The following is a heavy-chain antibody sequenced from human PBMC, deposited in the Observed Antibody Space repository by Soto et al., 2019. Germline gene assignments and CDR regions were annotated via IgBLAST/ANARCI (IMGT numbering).Heavy chain of an antibody. CDR2: VYHTGRT. CDR3: ASDFAYFDS. V-gene: IGHV4-61*01. CDR1: GGSFKSGSYS. D-gene: IGHD3-3*01. J-gene: IGHJ4*02. Sequence: SETLSLTCTVSGGSFKSGSYSWSWIRQPPGKGLEWIGYVYHTGRTSYNPSLKSRVSISMDTSKNQFSLNLDSVTAADTAVYFCASDFAYFDSWGQGTLVTVSS.